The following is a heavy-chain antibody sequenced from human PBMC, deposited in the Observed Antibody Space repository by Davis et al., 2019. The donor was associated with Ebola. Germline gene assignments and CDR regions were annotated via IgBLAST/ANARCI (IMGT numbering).Heavy chain of an antibody. V-gene: IGHV3-21*01. CDR1: GFTFSSNS. CDR2: ISSSSNYI. CDR3: ARSYHDILTGYYY. Sequence: GESLKISCAASGFTFSSNSMNWVRQAPGEGLEWVSFISSSSNYIYYADSVKGRFTVSRDNAKNSLYLQMNSLRAEDTAVYYCARSYHDILTGYYYWGQGTLVTVSS. J-gene: IGHJ4*02. D-gene: IGHD3-9*01.